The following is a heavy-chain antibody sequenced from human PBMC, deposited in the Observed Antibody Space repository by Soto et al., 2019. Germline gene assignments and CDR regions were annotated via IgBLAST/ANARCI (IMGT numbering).Heavy chain of an antibody. Sequence: PGESLKISCKGSGDSFTSYRIGWVRQMPGKGLEWMGIIYPGESNTRYSPSFQGQVTISADKSIGTAYLQWSSLKASDTAMYYCATYRSVYYYYTMDVWGQGTTVTVSS. V-gene: IGHV5-51*01. CDR2: IYPGESNT. CDR1: GDSFTSYR. J-gene: IGHJ6*02. CDR3: ATYRSVYYYYTMDV. D-gene: IGHD3-3*01.